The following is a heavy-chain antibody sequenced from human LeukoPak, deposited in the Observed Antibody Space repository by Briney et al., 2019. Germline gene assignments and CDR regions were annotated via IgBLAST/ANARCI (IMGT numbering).Heavy chain of an antibody. V-gene: IGHV3-74*01. CDR1: GLTFSDNW. CDR2: IKTDGSEA. D-gene: IGHD1-26*01. J-gene: IGHJ4*02. CDR3: ARDVGPYGGSPGAD. Sequence: GWSQRLDCEGAGLTFSDNWMHWVRQATGQGLVWVSRIKTDGSEASYGDAVRGQFVISRDNSRNMLFLLMNNVRDDDTAMYFCARDVGPYGGSPGADWGQGTQVIVSS.